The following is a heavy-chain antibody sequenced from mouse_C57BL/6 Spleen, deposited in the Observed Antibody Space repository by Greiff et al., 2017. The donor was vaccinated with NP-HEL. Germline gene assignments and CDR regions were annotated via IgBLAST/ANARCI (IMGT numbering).Heavy chain of an antibody. CDR2: FYPGSGSI. J-gene: IGHJ3*01. Sequence: QVQLKQSGAELVKPGASVKLSCKASGYTFTEYTIHWVKQRSGQGLEWIGWFYPGSGSIKYNEKFKDKATLTADKSSSTVYMELSRLTSEDSAVYFCARHEGEEIYYGNSAWFAYWGQGTLVTVSA. V-gene: IGHV1-62-2*01. CDR3: ARHEGEEIYYGNSAWFAY. D-gene: IGHD2-1*01. CDR1: GYTFTEYT.